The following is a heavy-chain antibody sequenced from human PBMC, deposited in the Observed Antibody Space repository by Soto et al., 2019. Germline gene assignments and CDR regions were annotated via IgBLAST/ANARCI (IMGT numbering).Heavy chain of an antibody. CDR2: INPNSGGT. CDR3: AREGDILTGYYSDDYYYGMDV. CDR1: GYTFTGYY. V-gene: IGHV1-2*02. D-gene: IGHD3-9*01. Sequence: ASVKVSCKASGYTFTGYYLHWVRQAPGQGLECMGWINPNSGGTNYAQKFQGRVTMTRDTSTSTAYMELSRLRSEDTAVYYCAREGDILTGYYSDDYYYGMDVWGQGTSVTVSS. J-gene: IGHJ6*02.